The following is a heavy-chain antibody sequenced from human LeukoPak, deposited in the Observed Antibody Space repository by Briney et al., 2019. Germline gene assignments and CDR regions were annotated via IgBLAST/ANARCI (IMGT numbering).Heavy chain of an antibody. Sequence: GGSLRLSCAASGFTFSGSAMHWVRQASGKGLEWVGRIRSKANGYTTAYGASVKGRFTISRDDSQRATYVQMNSLKIEDTTVYYCATTTVTHGYFDLWGRGTLVTVSS. CDR2: IRSKANGYTT. V-gene: IGHV3-73*01. J-gene: IGHJ2*01. CDR1: GFTFSGSA. CDR3: ATTTVTHGYFDL. D-gene: IGHD4-17*01.